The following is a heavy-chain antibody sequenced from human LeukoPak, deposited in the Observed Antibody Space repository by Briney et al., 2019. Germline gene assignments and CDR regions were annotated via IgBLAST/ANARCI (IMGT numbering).Heavy chain of an antibody. CDR2: IVPIFGTA. V-gene: IGHV1-69*05. J-gene: IGHJ5*02. Sequence: SVKVSCKASGGTFSSYAISWVRQPPRQGLEWMGGIVPIFGTANYAQKFQGRVTITTDESTSTAYMELSSLRSEDTAVYYCAMSGNSVFQMYNWFDPWGQGTLVTVSS. CDR3: AMSGNSVFQMYNWFDP. D-gene: IGHD4-23*01. CDR1: GGTFSSYA.